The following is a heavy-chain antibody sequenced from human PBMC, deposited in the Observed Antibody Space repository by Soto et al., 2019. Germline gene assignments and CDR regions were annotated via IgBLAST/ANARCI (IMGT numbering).Heavy chain of an antibody. Sequence: SETLSLTCTVSGGSISSYYWSWIRQPPGKGLEWIGYIYYSGSTNYNPSLKSRVTISVDTSKNQFSLKLSSVTAADTAVYYCARFTVTSYYFDYWGQGTLVTVSS. D-gene: IGHD4-17*01. CDR2: IYYSGST. J-gene: IGHJ4*02. V-gene: IGHV4-59*08. CDR3: ARFTVTSYYFDY. CDR1: GGSISSYY.